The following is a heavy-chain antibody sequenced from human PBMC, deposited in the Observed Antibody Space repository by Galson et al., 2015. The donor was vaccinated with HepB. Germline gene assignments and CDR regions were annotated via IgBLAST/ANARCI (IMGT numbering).Heavy chain of an antibody. CDR2: INPNSGDT. CDR3: ARDYSTWGGYFDY. J-gene: IGHJ4*02. V-gene: IGHV1-2*02. Sequence: SVKVSCKASGYTFTGYYMHWVRQAPGQGLEWMGWINPNSGDTDYAQKFQGRVTMTRDTSISTVYMELSRLRSDDTAVYYCARDYSTWGGYFDYWGQGTLVTVSS. D-gene: IGHD2/OR15-2a*01. CDR1: GYTFTGYY.